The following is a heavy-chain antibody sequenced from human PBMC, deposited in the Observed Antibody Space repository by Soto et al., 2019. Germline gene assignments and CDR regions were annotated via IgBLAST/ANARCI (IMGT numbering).Heavy chain of an antibody. CDR1: GGSFSGYY. CDR2: INHSGST. D-gene: IGHD3-16*01. J-gene: IGHJ3*02. Sequence: SETLSLTCAVYGGSFSGYYWSWIRQPPGKGLEWIGEINHSGSTNYNPSLKSRVTISVDTSKNQFSLKPSSVTAADTAVYYCARGKITFGGKKRHAFDIWGQGTMVTVSS. CDR3: ARGKITFGGKKRHAFDI. V-gene: IGHV4-34*01.